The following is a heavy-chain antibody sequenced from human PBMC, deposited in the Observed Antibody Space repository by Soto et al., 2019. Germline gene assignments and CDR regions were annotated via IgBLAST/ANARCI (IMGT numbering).Heavy chain of an antibody. CDR3: ARDEPDSAVAGTGGNWFDP. CDR1: GYSISSGYY. CDR2: IYHSGST. V-gene: IGHV4-38-2*02. D-gene: IGHD6-19*01. Sequence: SETLSLTCAVSGYSISSGYYWGWIRQPPGKGLEWIGSIYHSGSTYYNPSLKSRVTISVDTSKNQFSLKLSSVTAADTAVYYCARDEPDSAVAGTGGNWFDPWGQGTQVTSPQ. J-gene: IGHJ5*02.